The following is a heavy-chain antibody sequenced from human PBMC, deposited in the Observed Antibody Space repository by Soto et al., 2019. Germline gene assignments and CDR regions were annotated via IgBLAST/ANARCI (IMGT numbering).Heavy chain of an antibody. J-gene: IGHJ5*02. CDR1: GFTFSSYI. CDR3: ARDYGSGSYYKAQGWFDP. D-gene: IGHD3-10*01. CDR2: ISSSSSYI. V-gene: IGHV3-21*01. Sequence: GGSLRLSCAASGFTFSSYIMNWVRQAPGKGLEWVSSISSSSSYIYYADSVKGRFTISRDNAKNSLYLQMNSLRAEDTAVYYCARDYGSGSYYKAQGWFDPWGQGTLVTVSS.